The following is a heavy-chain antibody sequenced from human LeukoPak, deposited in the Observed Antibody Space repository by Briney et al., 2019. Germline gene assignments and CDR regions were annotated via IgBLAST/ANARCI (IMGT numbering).Heavy chain of an antibody. CDR2: INQDGSEK. Sequence: GGSLRLTCAASGFSFSSYSMNWVRQAPGRGLEWVANINQDGSEKHFLGSVKGRFTISRDNTKNSLYLQMNSLRAEDTAVYYCARDPYRGNPPFDYWGQGTLVTVSS. D-gene: IGHD4-23*01. CDR1: GFSFSSYS. CDR3: ARDPYRGNPPFDY. V-gene: IGHV3-7*01. J-gene: IGHJ4*02.